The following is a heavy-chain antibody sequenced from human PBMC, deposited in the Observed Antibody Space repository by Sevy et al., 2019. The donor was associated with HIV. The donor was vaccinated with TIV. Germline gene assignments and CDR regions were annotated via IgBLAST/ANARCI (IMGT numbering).Heavy chain of an antibody. D-gene: IGHD2-2*01. CDR3: ARDIRYCSSTSCPRGWFDP. CDR2: IIPIFGTA. J-gene: IGHJ5*02. CDR1: GGTFSSYA. V-gene: IGHV1-69*13. Sequence: ASVKVSCKASGGTFSSYAISWVRLAPRQGLEWIGGIIPIFGTANYAQKFQGRVTITADESTSKAYMELSSLRSEDTAVYYCARDIRYCSSTSCPRGWFDPWGQGTLVTVSS.